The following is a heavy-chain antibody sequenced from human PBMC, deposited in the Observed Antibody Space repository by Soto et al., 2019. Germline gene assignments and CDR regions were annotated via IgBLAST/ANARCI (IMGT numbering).Heavy chain of an antibody. J-gene: IGHJ3*01. Sequence: EVQLLDSGGGLVQPGGSQRLSCAASGFSFSYSAMGWVRQAPGKGLECVSGISGNGGFTYYADSVKGRFIIYRDNSKNTVDLQMNKRRDEETAVYYCVRETKNAFDVGGQGTVGTVSS. CDR2: ISGNGGFT. CDR1: GFSFSYSA. V-gene: IGHV3-23*01. CDR3: VRETKNAFDV.